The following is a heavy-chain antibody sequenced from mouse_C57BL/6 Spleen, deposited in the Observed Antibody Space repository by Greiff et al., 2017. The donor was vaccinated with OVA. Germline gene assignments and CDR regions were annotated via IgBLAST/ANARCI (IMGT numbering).Heavy chain of an antibody. V-gene: IGHV1-69*01. Sequence: VQLQQPGAELVMPGASVKLSCKASGYTFTSYWMHWVKQRPGQGLEWIGEIDPSDSYTNYNQKFKGKSTLTVDKSSSTAYMQLSSLTSEDSAVYYCAIGSSSFSWFAYWGQGTLVTVSA. J-gene: IGHJ3*01. CDR2: IDPSDSYT. CDR3: AIGSSSFSWFAY. D-gene: IGHD1-1*01. CDR1: GYTFTSYW.